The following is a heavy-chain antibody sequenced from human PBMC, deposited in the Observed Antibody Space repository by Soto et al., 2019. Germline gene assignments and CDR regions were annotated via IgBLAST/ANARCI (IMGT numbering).Heavy chain of an antibody. Sequence: SETLSLTCTVSGASVTTTYWSWIRQPPGKGLEWIGYIHYSGNSFYNPSLKSRVTMSVDTSKSQFSLRLSSVTAADTAVYYCARATGTLRSRNCDYWGQGSLVTVSS. V-gene: IGHV4-59*02. CDR1: GASVTTTY. CDR3: ARATGTLRSRNCDY. J-gene: IGHJ4*02. CDR2: IHYSGNS. D-gene: IGHD1-1*01.